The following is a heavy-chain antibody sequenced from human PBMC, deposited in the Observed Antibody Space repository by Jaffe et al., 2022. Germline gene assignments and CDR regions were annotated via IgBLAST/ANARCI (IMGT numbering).Heavy chain of an antibody. CDR2: INGDSERI. Sequence: EVQVVESGGDLVQPGGSLRLSCAASGFSSTSYTMNWVRQVPGKGLEWLSYINGDSERIYHADSVKGRFTISRDNAKNSLYLQMNSLRVEDTAVYYCVGGRDPSGWDFDCWGQGTLVTVSS. J-gene: IGHJ4*02. V-gene: IGHV3-48*04. CDR3: VGGRDPSGWDFDC. D-gene: IGHD6-19*01. CDR1: GFSSTSYT.